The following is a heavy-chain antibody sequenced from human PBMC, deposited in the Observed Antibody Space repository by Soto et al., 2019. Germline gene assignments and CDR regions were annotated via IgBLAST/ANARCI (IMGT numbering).Heavy chain of an antibody. V-gene: IGHV4-31*03. CDR2: IYYSGST. CDR1: GGSISSGGYY. J-gene: IGHJ6*02. D-gene: IGHD6-19*01. Sequence: QVQLQESGPGLVKPSQTLSLTCTVSGGSISSGGYYWSWIRQHPGKGLEWIGYIYYSGSTYYNPSLKSRVTISVDTSKDQFSLKLSSVTAADTAVYYCARDPVAAPGEIYYYYYGMDVWGQGTTVTVSS. CDR3: ARDPVAAPGEIYYYYYGMDV.